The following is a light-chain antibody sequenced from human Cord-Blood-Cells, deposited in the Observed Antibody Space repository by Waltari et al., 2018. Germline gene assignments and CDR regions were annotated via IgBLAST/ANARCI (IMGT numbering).Light chain of an antibody. V-gene: IGLV2-23*02. CDR3: CSYAGSSTYVV. CDR2: ELS. CDR1: SSDVGRYNL. J-gene: IGLJ2*01. Sequence: QSALPQPASASGSPGQSITISCTGTSSDVGRYNLVSWYQQHQSKAPKLMIYELSKRPSGVSQRFAGSKSGNTASLTISGLQAEDEADYYCCSYAGSSTYVVFGGGTKLTVL.